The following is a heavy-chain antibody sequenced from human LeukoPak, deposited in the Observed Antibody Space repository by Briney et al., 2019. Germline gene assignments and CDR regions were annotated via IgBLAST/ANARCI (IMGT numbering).Heavy chain of an antibody. CDR2: INPNSGGT. D-gene: IGHD3-22*01. Sequence: ASVKVSCKASGYTFTAHYIHWVRQAPGLGLEWMGWINPNSGGTNYAQKFQGRVTMTRDTSISTAYMELSRLRSDDTAVYYCARDRYYYDSSGGMDVWGKGTTVTISS. J-gene: IGHJ6*03. CDR3: ARDRYYYDSSGGMDV. CDR1: GYTFTAHY. V-gene: IGHV1-2*02.